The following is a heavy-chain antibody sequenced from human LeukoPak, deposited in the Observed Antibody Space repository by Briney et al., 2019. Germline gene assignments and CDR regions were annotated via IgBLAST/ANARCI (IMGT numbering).Heavy chain of an antibody. V-gene: IGHV3-33*01. J-gene: IGHJ4*02. CDR3: ARDFLNDYSNYGFDY. CDR1: GFTFSSYG. Sequence: GGSLRLSCAASGFTFSSYGMHWVRQAPGKGLEWVAVIRYDGSNKYYADSVKGRFTISRDNAKNSLYLQMNSLRAEDTAVYYCARDFLNDYSNYGFDYWGQGTLVTVSS. CDR2: IRYDGSNK. D-gene: IGHD4-11*01.